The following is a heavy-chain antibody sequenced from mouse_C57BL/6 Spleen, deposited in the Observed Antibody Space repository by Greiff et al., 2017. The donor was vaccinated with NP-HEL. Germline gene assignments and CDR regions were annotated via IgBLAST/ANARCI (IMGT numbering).Heavy chain of an antibody. J-gene: IGHJ4*01. CDR2: IYPGSGST. Sequence: QVQLKQPGAELVKPGASVKMSCKASGYTFTSYWITWVKQRPGQGLEWIGDIYPGSGSTNYNEKFKSKATLTVDTSSSTAYMQLSSLTSEDSAVYYCASYDGYKGYAMDYRGQGTSVTVSS. D-gene: IGHD2-3*01. CDR3: ASYDGYKGYAMDY. CDR1: GYTFTSYW. V-gene: IGHV1-55*01.